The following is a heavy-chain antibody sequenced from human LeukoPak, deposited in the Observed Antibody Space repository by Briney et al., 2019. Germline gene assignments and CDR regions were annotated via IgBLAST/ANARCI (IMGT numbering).Heavy chain of an antibody. CDR3: ARDKWELVDY. Sequence: RQAPGQGLEWMGWISAYNGNTNYAQKLQGRVTMTTDTSTSTAYMELRSLRSDDTAVYYCARDKWELVDYWGQGTLVTVSS. CDR2: ISAYNGNT. V-gene: IGHV1-18*01. D-gene: IGHD1-26*01. J-gene: IGHJ4*02.